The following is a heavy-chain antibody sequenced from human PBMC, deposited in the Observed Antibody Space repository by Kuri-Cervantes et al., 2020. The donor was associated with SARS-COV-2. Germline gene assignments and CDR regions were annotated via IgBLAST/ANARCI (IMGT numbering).Heavy chain of an antibody. CDR2: IGADNGNT. Sequence: ASVKVSCKASGYTFTGHGFGWVRQAPGQGLEWMGWIGADNGNTNYAQKFQGRVTMTTDTSTSTAYMELRSPRSDDTAVYYCARDGAARPSYNWFDPWGQGTLVTVSS. V-gene: IGHV1-18*01. J-gene: IGHJ5*02. CDR1: GYTFTGHG. CDR3: ARDGAARPSYNWFDP. D-gene: IGHD6-6*01.